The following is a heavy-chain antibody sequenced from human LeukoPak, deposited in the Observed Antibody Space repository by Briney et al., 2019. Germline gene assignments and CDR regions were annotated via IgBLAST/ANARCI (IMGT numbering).Heavy chain of an antibody. CDR2: IYSGGST. CDR1: GFTVSINY. CDR3: ARSRLHDAFDI. Sequence: GGSLRLSCAASGFTVSINYMSWVRQAPGKGLEWVSVIYSGGSTYYADSVKGRFTISRDNSKNTLYLQMNSLSAEDTAVYYCARSRLHDAFDIWGQGTMVTVSS. V-gene: IGHV3-53*01. J-gene: IGHJ3*02.